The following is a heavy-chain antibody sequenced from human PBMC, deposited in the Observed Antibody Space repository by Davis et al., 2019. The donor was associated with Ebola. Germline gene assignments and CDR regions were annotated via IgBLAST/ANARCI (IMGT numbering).Heavy chain of an antibody. J-gene: IGHJ4*02. D-gene: IGHD3-16*01. CDR2: IYSGGST. CDR3: QGGYYFDY. V-gene: IGHV3-66*01. CDR1: GFTVTSNY. Sequence: GESLKISCAASGFTVTSNYMSWVRQAPGKGLEWVSVIYSGGSTYYADSVKGRFTISRDNPKNTLYLQMNSLRAEDTAVYYCQGGYYFDYWGQGTLVTVSS.